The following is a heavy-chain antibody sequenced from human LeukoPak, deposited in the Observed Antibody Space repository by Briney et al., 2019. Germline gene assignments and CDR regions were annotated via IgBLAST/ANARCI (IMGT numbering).Heavy chain of an antibody. Sequence: LSLTCTVSGGSISSSSYYWGWIRQPPGKGLEWVAVISYDGSNKYYADSVKGRFTISRDNSKNTLYLQMNSLRAEDTAVYYCARESGLLGDYWGQGTLVTVSS. V-gene: IGHV3-30-3*01. J-gene: IGHJ4*02. CDR2: ISYDGSNK. D-gene: IGHD3-22*01. CDR1: GGSISSSS. CDR3: ARESGLLGDY.